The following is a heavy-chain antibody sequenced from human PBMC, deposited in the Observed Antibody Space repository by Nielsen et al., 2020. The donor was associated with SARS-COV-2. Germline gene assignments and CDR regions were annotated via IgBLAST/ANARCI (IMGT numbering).Heavy chain of an antibody. Sequence: GESLKISCAASGFSISYSGMHWVRQASGRGLEWLGRIRSKSHSYETVYAVSVRDRFTISRDDSENTAYLQMNSLRTEDTAVYFCARVNPVSDSWFDALDIWGQGTMVTVSS. D-gene: IGHD6-13*01. CDR3: ARVNPVSDSWFDALDI. CDR2: IRSKSHSYET. V-gene: IGHV3-73*01. J-gene: IGHJ3*02. CDR1: GFSISYSG.